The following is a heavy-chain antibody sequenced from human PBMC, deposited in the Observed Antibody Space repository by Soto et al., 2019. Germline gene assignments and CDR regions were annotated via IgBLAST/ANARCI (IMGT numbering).Heavy chain of an antibody. J-gene: IGHJ4*02. Sequence: PGGSQRLSCAASGFAVSSYSMHWVRQAPGKGLEWVAAMSFDGNSKYFADSVKGRFKISRDTSKNTWSLEMESLGVEDSALYHCTRGLSMIANDDFEYWGQGTQVTVSS. CDR2: MSFDGNSK. CDR3: TRGLSMIANDDFEY. V-gene: IGHV3-30-3*01. D-gene: IGHD2-21*01. CDR1: GFAVSSYS.